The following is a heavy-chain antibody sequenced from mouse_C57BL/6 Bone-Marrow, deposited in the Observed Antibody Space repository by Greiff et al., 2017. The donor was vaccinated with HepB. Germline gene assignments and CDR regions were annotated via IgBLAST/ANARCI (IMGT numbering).Heavy chain of an antibody. D-gene: IGHD1-1*01. CDR2: ISNLAYSI. CDR1: GFTFSDYG. CDR3: ARNLLLRYDGAMDY. V-gene: IGHV5-15*01. Sequence: EVKLVESGGGLVQPGGSLKLSCAASGFTFSDYGMAWVRQAPRKGPEWVAFISNLAYSIYYADTVTGRFTISRENAKNTLYLEMSSLRSEDTAMYYCARNLLLRYDGAMDYWGQGTSVIVSS. J-gene: IGHJ4*01.